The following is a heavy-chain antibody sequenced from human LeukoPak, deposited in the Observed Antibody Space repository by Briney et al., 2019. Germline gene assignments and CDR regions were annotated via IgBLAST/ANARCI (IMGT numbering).Heavy chain of an antibody. Sequence: GGSLRLSCAASGFTFSSYAMHWVRQAPGKGLEWVAVISYDGSNKYYADSVKGRFTISRDNSKDTLYLQMNSLRAEDTAVYYCARGLGDYWGQGTLVTVSS. CDR3: ARGLGDY. CDR2: ISYDGSNK. J-gene: IGHJ4*02. V-gene: IGHV3-30-3*01. D-gene: IGHD3-10*01. CDR1: GFTFSSYA.